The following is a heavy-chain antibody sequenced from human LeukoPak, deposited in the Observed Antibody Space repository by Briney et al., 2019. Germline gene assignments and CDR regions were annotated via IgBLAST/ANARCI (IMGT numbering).Heavy chain of an antibody. D-gene: IGHD6-13*01. CDR2: INAGNGNT. CDR3: ARGVLREQQLGLDY. CDR1: GYTFTSYA. Sequence: ASVKVSCKTSGYTFTSYAIHWVRQAPGQRLEWMGWINAGNGNTKYSQKFQGSVTITRDTSASTAYMELSSLRSEDTAVYYCARGVLREQQLGLDYWGQGTLVTVSS. V-gene: IGHV1-3*01. J-gene: IGHJ4*02.